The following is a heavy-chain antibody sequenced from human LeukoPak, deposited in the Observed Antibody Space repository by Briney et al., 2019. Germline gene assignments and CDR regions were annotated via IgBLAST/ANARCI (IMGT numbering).Heavy chain of an antibody. CDR1: GFTFSSYS. J-gene: IGHJ4*02. D-gene: IGHD3-16*02. V-gene: IGHV3-21*01. CDR2: ISSSSSYI. Sequence: GGSLRLSCAASGFTFSSYSMNWVRQAPGKGLEWVSSISSSSSYIYYADSVKGRFTISRDNAKNSLYLQMSSLRAEDTAVYYCARDFTFGGVIVMPLGDWGQGTLVTVSS. CDR3: ARDFTFGGVIVMPLGD.